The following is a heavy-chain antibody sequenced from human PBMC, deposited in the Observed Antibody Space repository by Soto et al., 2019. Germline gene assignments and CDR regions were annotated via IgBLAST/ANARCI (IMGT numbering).Heavy chain of an antibody. D-gene: IGHD2-21*02. CDR3: ARATSAYCGGDCYSDFDY. Sequence: SETLSLTCTVSGGSISSYYWSWIRQPPGKGLEWIGYIYYSGSTNYNPSLKSRVTISVDTSKNQFSLKLSSVTAADKAVYYCARATSAYCGGDCYSDFDYWGQGTLVTVSS. V-gene: IGHV4-59*01. CDR1: GGSISSYY. J-gene: IGHJ4*02. CDR2: IYYSGST.